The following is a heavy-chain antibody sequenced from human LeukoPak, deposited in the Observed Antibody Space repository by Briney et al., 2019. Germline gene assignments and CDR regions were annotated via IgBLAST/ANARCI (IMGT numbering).Heavy chain of an antibody. Sequence: SETLSLTCTVSRASFSSYYWSWIRQPPGKGLEWIGYIYFSGNANYSPSLKSRVSIPIDTSKNQFSLKLSSVTAADTAVYYCASLTFGGVIYWGQGTLVTVSS. CDR3: ASLTFGGVIY. CDR1: RASFSSYY. CDR2: IYFSGNA. V-gene: IGHV4-59*08. D-gene: IGHD3-16*01. J-gene: IGHJ4*02.